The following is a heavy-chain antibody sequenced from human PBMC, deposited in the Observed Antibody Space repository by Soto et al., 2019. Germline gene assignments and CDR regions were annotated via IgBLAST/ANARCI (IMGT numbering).Heavy chain of an antibody. J-gene: IGHJ4*02. Sequence: EVQLLESGGGLVQPGGSLRLSCAASGFTFKIYTMSWVRQAPGKGLEWVSGIGARGSDTYFPDSVKGRFTISRDNAMDIVYLQMSSLSAEDTAVYFCAKGETYHIGDLDYWGQGTLVTASS. V-gene: IGHV3-23*01. D-gene: IGHD5-12*01. CDR2: IGARGSDT. CDR1: GFTFKIYT. CDR3: AKGETYHIGDLDY.